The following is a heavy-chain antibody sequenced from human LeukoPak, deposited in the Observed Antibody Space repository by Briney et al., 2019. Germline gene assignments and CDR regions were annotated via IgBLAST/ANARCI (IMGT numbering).Heavy chain of an antibody. V-gene: IGHV3-30*02. CDR1: GFTFSSYG. CDR2: IRYDGSNK. J-gene: IGHJ4*02. Sequence: GGSLRLSCAASGFTFSSYGMHWVRQAPGKGLEWVAFIRYDGSNKYYADSVKGRFTISRDNSKNTLYLQMNSLRAEDTAVYYCAKGRSYGYSSLDYWGQGTLVTVSS. CDR3: AKGRSYGYSSLDY. D-gene: IGHD5-18*01.